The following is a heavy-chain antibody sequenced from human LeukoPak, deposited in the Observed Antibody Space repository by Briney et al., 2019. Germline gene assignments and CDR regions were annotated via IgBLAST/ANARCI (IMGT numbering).Heavy chain of an antibody. CDR3: ARDHGLRPGYFQH. V-gene: IGHV4-31*03. J-gene: IGHJ1*01. CDR1: GGSISSGGYY. D-gene: IGHD3-16*01. CDR2: IYYSGST. Sequence: PSQTPSLTCTVSGGSISSGGYYWSWIRQHPGKGLEWIGYIYYSGSTYYNPSLKSRVTISVDTSKNQFSLKLSSVTAADTAVYYCARDHGLRPGYFQHWGQGTLVTVSS.